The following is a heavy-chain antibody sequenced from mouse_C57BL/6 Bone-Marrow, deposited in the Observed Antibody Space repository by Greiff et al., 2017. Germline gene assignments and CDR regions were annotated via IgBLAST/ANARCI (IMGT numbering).Heavy chain of an antibody. J-gene: IGHJ3*01. V-gene: IGHV5-4*01. D-gene: IGHD1-1*01. CDR2: ISDGGSYT. CDR1: GFTFSSYA. CDR3: ASPLLLRSSWFAY. Sequence: EVQRVESGGGLVKPGGSLKLSCAASGFTFSSYAMSWVRQTPEKRLEWVATISDGGSYTYYPDNVKGRFTISRDNAKNNLYLQMSHLKSEDPAMYYCASPLLLRSSWFAYWGQGTLVTVSA.